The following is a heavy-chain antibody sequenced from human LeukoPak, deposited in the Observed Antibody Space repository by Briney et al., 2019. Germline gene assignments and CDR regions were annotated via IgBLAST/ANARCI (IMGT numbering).Heavy chain of an antibody. J-gene: IGHJ4*02. CDR2: IRYDGNNK. V-gene: IGHV3-30*02. D-gene: IGHD4-17*01. CDR3: AKNFGDDSGES. CDR1: GFTFSNYG. Sequence: AGGSLRLSCAASGFTFSNYGMHWVRHAPGKGLEWVAFIRYDGNNKYYADSVKGRFTISRDYSKHTLYLQMNSLRAEDTAIYYCAKNFGDDSGESWGQGTLVTVSS.